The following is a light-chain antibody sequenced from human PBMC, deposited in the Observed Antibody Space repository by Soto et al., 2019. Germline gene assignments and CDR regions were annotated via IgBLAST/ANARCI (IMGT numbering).Light chain of an antibody. CDR1: QTVPSSY. J-gene: IGKJ4*01. CDR3: QQRSSWPPPT. Sequence: EVVMTQSPATLSVSPGERATLSCRASQTVPSSYFAWYQQKPGQAPRLLIFGTSRRATGIPDRFSGSGSGTGFTLTISSLEPEDFAVYYCQQRSSWPPPTFGGGTKVDIK. V-gene: IGKV3D-20*02. CDR2: GTS.